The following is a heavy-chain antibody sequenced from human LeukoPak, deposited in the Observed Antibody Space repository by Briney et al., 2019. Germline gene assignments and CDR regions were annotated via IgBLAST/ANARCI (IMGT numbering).Heavy chain of an antibody. D-gene: IGHD6-19*01. J-gene: IGHJ6*02. CDR3: ARDTSAWRYGMDV. V-gene: IGHV3-7*01. CDR1: GFTFSSHW. CDR2: IKQDGSEK. Sequence: HAGGSLRLSCEASGFTFSSHWMSWVRQAPGKGLEWVAIIKQDGSEKDYVDSVTGRFTISRDNAKNSLYLQMNSLRDEDTAVYYCARDTSAWRYGMDVWGQGTTVTVSS.